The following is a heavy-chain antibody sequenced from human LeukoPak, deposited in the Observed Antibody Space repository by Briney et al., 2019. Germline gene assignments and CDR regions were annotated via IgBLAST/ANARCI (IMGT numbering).Heavy chain of an antibody. CDR3: ASTPPRSFDAFDI. J-gene: IGHJ3*02. D-gene: IGHD3-10*01. Sequence: GGSLRLSCAASGFTFGDYYMSWIRQAPGKGLEWVSYISSSGSTIYYADSVKGRFTISRDNAKNSLYLQMNSLRAEDTAVYYCASTPPRSFDAFDIWGQGTMVTVSS. CDR2: ISSSGSTI. V-gene: IGHV3-11*01. CDR1: GFTFGDYY.